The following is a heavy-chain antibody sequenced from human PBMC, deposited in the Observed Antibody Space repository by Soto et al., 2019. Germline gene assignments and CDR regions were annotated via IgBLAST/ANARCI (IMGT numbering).Heavy chain of an antibody. V-gene: IGHV1-24*01. Sequence: ASVKVSCKVSGYTLTEFSMRWVRQAPGKGLEWMGGFDPEDAETIYAQKFQGRVTMTEDTSTDTAYMELSSLRSEDTAVYYCATTLGSSLQNDYYGMDVWGQGTTVTVSS. CDR3: ATTLGSSLQNDYYGMDV. J-gene: IGHJ6*02. D-gene: IGHD6-6*01. CDR2: FDPEDAET. CDR1: GYTLTEFS.